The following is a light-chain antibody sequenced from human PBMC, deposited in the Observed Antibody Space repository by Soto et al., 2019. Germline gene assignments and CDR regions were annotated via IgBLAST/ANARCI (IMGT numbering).Light chain of an antibody. CDR1: QRVSSN. J-gene: IGKJ1*01. CDR3: QQYNNWPWT. CDR2: GAS. V-gene: IGKV3-15*01. Sequence: EIVMTQSPATLSVSPGERGTLSCRASQRVSSNLAWYQQKPGQAPRLLISGASTRATGIPARFSGSRSGTEFTLTISSLQSEDFAVYYCQQYNNWPWTFGQGTKVEIK.